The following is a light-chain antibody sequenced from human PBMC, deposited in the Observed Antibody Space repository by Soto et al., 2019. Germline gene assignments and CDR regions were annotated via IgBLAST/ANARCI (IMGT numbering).Light chain of an antibody. CDR3: QQYTNAPRT. J-gene: IGKJ1*01. CDR1: QSINNYF. CDR2: RAS. Sequence: EIVLTQSPGTLSLSPGETATLSCRASQSINNYFLAWHQQRPGQAPRLLIFRASQRASGIPDSFRGSGSGTDFTLTITRLEPEDFAVYYCQQYTNAPRTFGQGTKVEIK. V-gene: IGKV3-20*01.